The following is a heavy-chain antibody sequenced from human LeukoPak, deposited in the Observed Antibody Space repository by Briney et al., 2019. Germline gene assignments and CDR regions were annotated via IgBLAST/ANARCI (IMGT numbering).Heavy chain of an antibody. CDR3: ARLPGYCSSTSCSSDAFDI. CDR1: GYSFTSYW. V-gene: IGHV5-51*01. D-gene: IGHD2-2*01. J-gene: IGHJ3*02. CDR2: IYPGDSDT. Sequence: GESLKISCKGSGYSFTSYWIGWVRQMPGTGLEWMGIIYPGDSDTRYSPSFQGQVTISADKSISTAYLQWSSLKASDPAMYYCARLPGYCSSTSCSSDAFDIWGQGTMVTVSS.